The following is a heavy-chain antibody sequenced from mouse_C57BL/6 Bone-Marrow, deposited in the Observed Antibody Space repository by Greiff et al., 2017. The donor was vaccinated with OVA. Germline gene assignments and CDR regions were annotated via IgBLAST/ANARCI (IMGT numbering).Heavy chain of an antibody. D-gene: IGHD1-1*01. Sequence: VQLQQSGAELVRPGTSVKVSCKASGYAFTNYLIEWVKQRPGQGLEWIGVINPGSGGTNYNEKFKGKATLTADKSSSTAYMQLSSLTSEDSAVYFCARKVHYYGSSHWSFDVWGTGTTVTVSS. CDR1: GYAFTNYL. J-gene: IGHJ1*03. CDR2: INPGSGGT. V-gene: IGHV1-54*01. CDR3: ARKVHYYGSSHWSFDV.